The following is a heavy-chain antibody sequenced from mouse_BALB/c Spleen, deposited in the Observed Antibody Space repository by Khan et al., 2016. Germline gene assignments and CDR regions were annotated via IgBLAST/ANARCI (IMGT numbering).Heavy chain of an antibody. CDR2: IDPANDNT. CDR1: GFKIKDTY. Sequence: EVQLQQPGAELVKPGASVKLSCTASGFKIKDTYMHWMIQRPEQGLEWIGRIDPANDNTKYDPKFQGKATITADTSSNTAYLQLSSLASEDTAVYYCARSYYDSWFVYWGQGTLVTVSA. J-gene: IGHJ3*01. CDR3: ARSYYDSWFVY. V-gene: IGHV14-3*02. D-gene: IGHD2-4*01.